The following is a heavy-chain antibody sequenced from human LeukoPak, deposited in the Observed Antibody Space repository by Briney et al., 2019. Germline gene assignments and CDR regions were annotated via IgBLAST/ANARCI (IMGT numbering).Heavy chain of an antibody. V-gene: IGHV1-18*01. CDR3: ARDLAKYSSGWSPMDV. CDR2: ISAYNGNT. CDR1: GYTLTELS. Sequence: ASVKVSCKVSGYTLTELSMHWVRQAPGQGLEWMGWISAYNGNTNYAQKLQGRVTMTTDTSTSTAYMELRSLRSDDTAVYYCARDLAKYSSGWSPMDVWGKGTTVTVSS. J-gene: IGHJ6*03. D-gene: IGHD6-19*01.